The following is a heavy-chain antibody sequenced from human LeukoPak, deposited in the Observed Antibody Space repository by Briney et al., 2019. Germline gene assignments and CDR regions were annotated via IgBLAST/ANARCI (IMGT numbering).Heavy chain of an antibody. CDR2: IYSGGST. D-gene: IGHD1-1*01. Sequence: GGSLRLSCAASGFTFSSYAMSWVRQAPGKGLEWVSVIYSGGSTYYADSVKGRFTISRDNSKNTLYLQMNSLRAEDTVVYYCARGFNWKPFDYWGQGTLVTVSS. CDR1: GFTFSSYA. J-gene: IGHJ4*02. V-gene: IGHV3-53*01. CDR3: ARGFNWKPFDY.